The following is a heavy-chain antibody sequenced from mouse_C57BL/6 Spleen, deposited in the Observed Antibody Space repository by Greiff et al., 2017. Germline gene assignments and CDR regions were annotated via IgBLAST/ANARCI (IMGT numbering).Heavy chain of an antibody. CDR2: IDPEAGET. CDR1: GFNIKDYY. CDR3: AKGYYYGSSSY. J-gene: IGHJ2*01. D-gene: IGHD1-1*01. Sequence: VQLQQSGAELVKPGASVKLSCTASGFNIKDYYMPWVKQRTEQGLEWIGRIDPEAGETKYAPKFQGKATITADTSSNTAYLQLSSLTSEDTAVYYCAKGYYYGSSSYWGQGTTLTVSS. V-gene: IGHV14-2*01.